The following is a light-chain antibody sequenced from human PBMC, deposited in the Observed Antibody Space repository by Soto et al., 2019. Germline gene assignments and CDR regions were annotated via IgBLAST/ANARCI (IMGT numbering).Light chain of an antibody. J-gene: IGLJ2*01. Sequence: QSVPTQPPSVSAAPGQKVTISCSGGVSDIGNNYVSWYQQLPGSAPKLLIYDNSKRPSGIPDRFFGSKSGTSATLGIPRLQTGDEADYYCATWDTSLGAVLFGGGTKVTVL. CDR3: ATWDTSLGAVL. CDR2: DNS. V-gene: IGLV1-51*01. CDR1: VSDIGNNY.